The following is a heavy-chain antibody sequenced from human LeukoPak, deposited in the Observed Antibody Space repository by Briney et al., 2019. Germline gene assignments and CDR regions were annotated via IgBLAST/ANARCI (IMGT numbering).Heavy chain of an antibody. D-gene: IGHD6-13*01. V-gene: IGHV4-59*01. CDR2: INYSGST. CDR3: ARGLGSSWYGAPFDY. Sequence: SETLPLTCTVSGGSISSYYWSWIRQPPGKGLEWIGYINYSGSTNYNPSLKSRVTISVDTSKNQFSLKLSSVTAADTAVYYCARGLGSSWYGAPFDYWGQGTLVTVSS. CDR1: GGSISSYY. J-gene: IGHJ4*02.